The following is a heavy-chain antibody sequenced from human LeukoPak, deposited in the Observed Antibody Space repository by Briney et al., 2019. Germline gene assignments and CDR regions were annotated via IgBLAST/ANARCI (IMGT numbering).Heavy chain of an antibody. CDR3: ARDSGGYDFDY. D-gene: IGHD5-12*01. Sequence: GGSLRLSCAASGFTFSSYSMNWVRQAPGKGLEWVSSISSSSSYIYYADSVKGRFTISRDNSKNTLYLQMNSLRAEDTAVYYCARDSGGYDFDYWGQGTLVTVSS. CDR1: GFTFSSYS. J-gene: IGHJ4*02. V-gene: IGHV3-21*01. CDR2: ISSSSSYI.